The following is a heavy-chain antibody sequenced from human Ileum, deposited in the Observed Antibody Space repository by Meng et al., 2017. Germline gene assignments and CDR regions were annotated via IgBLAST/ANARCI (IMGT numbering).Heavy chain of an antibody. Sequence: GESLKISCAASGFTLTSYWMHWVRQAPGKGLVWVSRINSDGRSTSYADSVKGRFTISRDNAKNTLYLQMHSLRAEDTALYYCARAWSSNYGLFDSWGQGTLVTGSS. V-gene: IGHV3-74*01. CDR2: INSDGRST. D-gene: IGHD4-11*01. J-gene: IGHJ4*02. CDR1: GFTLTSYW. CDR3: ARAWSSNYGLFDS.